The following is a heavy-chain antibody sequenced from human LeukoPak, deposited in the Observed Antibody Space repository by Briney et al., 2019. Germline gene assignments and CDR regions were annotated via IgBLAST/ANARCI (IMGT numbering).Heavy chain of an antibody. D-gene: IGHD6-19*01. CDR2: IIPIFGMA. CDR3: ARDADIAVAGISSANWFDP. Sequence: SVTVSCKASGGTFSSYAISWVRQAPGQGLEWMGRIIPIFGMANHAQNFQGRVTITADKSTSTAYMELSSLTSEDTAVYFCARDADIAVAGISSANWFDPWGQGTLVTVS. CDR1: GGTFSSYA. J-gene: IGHJ5*02. V-gene: IGHV1-69*04.